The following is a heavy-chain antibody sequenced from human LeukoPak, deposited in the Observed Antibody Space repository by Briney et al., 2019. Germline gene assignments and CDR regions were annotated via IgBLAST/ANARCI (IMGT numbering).Heavy chain of an antibody. CDR3: ARAYTGFEAFDY. V-gene: IGHV1-2*02. Sequence: ASVKVSCKASGYTFTNYYIHWVRQAPGQGLEWMGWINPNSGGTNYAQKFQGRVTMTRDTSISTAYMELNRLRSDDTAVYHCARAYTGFEAFDYWGQGSLVTVSS. CDR2: INPNSGGT. D-gene: IGHD5-12*01. J-gene: IGHJ4*02. CDR1: GYTFTNYY.